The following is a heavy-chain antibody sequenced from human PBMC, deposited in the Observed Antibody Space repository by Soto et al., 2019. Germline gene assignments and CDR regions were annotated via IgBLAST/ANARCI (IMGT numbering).Heavy chain of an antibody. CDR1: GGTFSSYA. D-gene: IGHD3-16*02. CDR3: AGGRGTVGGVIAPYY. J-gene: IGHJ4*02. CDR2: IIPIFGTA. Sequence: QVQLVQSGAEVKKPGSSVKVSCKASGGTFSSYAISWVRQAPGQGLEWMGGIIPIFGTANYAQKFQGRVTITADESTSTDYMELSSLRAEETAVYYFAGGRGTVGGVIAPYYWGQGTLVTVSS. V-gene: IGHV1-69*01.